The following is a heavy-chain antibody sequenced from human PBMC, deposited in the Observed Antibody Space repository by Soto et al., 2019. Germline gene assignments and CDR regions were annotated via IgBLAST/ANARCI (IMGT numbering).Heavy chain of an antibody. CDR3: ARAFAPEEGAPFDY. Sequence: QVQLVESGGGLVKPGGSLRLSCAASGFTFSDYYMSWIRQAPGKGLEWVSYISSSSSYTNYADSVKGRFTISRDNAKNSLYLQMNSLRAEDTAVYYCARAFAPEEGAPFDYWGQGTLVTVSS. CDR1: GFTFSDYY. D-gene: IGHD3-16*01. CDR2: ISSSSSYT. J-gene: IGHJ4*02. V-gene: IGHV3-11*05.